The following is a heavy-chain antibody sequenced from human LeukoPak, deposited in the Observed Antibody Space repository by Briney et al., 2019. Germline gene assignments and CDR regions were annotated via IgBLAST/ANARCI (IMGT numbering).Heavy chain of an antibody. V-gene: IGHV1-8*01. CDR3: ASLQGGYNYYFDG. J-gene: IGHJ4*02. CDR1: GYTFTSYD. D-gene: IGHD5-24*01. Sequence: ASVKVSCKASGYTFTSYDINWVRQATGQGLEWMGWMNPNSGNTGYAQKFQGRVTMTRNTPISTAYMEPGSLGSEDTAVYSWASLQGGYNYYFDGWGQGTMVTASS. CDR2: MNPNSGNT.